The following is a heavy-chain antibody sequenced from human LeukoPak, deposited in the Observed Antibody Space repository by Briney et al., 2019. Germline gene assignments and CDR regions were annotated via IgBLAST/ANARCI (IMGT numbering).Heavy chain of an antibody. D-gene: IGHD5-12*01. CDR3: ARDANIVATTYYYYYYMDV. CDR2: INPSGGST. CDR1: GFTFSSYA. V-gene: IGHV1-46*01. J-gene: IGHJ6*03. Sequence: GGSLRLSCAASGFTFSSYAMHWVRQAPGQGLEWMGIINPSGGSTSYAQKFQGRVTMTRDMSTSTVYMELSSLRSEDTAVYYCARDANIVATTYYYYYYMDVWGKGTTVTVSS.